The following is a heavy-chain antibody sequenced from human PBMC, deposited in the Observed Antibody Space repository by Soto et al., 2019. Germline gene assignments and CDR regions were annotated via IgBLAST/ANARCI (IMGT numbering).Heavy chain of an antibody. V-gene: IGHV3-30*18. J-gene: IGHJ6*02. CDR3: AKDIVATISYYGMDV. D-gene: IGHD5-12*01. CDR2: ISCDGSNK. Sequence: QVQLVESGGGVVQPGRSLRLSCAASGFTFSSYGMHWVRQAPGKGLEWVAVISCDGSNKYYADSVKGRFTISRDNSKNTLYLQMNSLRAEETAVYYCAKDIVATISYYGMDVWGQGTTVTVSS. CDR1: GFTFSSYG.